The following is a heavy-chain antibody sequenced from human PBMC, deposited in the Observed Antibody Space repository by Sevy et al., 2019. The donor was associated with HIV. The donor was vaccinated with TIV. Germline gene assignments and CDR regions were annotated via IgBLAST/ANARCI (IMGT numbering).Heavy chain of an antibody. CDR1: GFTFSSYW. CDR3: ARLYYYDSSGYYPGDWFDP. J-gene: IGHJ5*02. V-gene: IGHV3-7*01. CDR2: IKQDGSEK. Sequence: GGSLRLSCAASGFTFSSYWMSWVRQAPGKGLEWVANIKQDGSEKYYVDSVKGRFTISRDNAKNSLYLQMNSLRAEDTAVYYCARLYYYDSSGYYPGDWFDPWGQGTLVTVSS. D-gene: IGHD3-22*01.